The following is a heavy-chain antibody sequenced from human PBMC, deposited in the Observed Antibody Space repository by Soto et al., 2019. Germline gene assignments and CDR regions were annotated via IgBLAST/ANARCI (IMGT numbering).Heavy chain of an antibody. Sequence: QVQLVESGGGVVQPGRSLRLSCAASGFTFSSYGMHWVRQAPGKGLEWVAVIWYDGSNKYYADSVKGRFTISRDNSKNTLYLQMNSLRAEDTAVYYCARERWELPRGYFDYWGQGTLVTVSS. CDR2: IWYDGSNK. CDR1: GFTFSSYG. V-gene: IGHV3-33*01. D-gene: IGHD1-26*01. J-gene: IGHJ4*02. CDR3: ARERWELPRGYFDY.